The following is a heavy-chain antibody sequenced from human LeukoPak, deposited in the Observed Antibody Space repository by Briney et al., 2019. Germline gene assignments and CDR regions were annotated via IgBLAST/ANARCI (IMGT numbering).Heavy chain of an antibody. CDR2: IYYSGST. Sequence: SETLSLTCTVSGGSINSYYWSWIRQPPGKGLEYIGYIYYSGSTNYTPSLRSRVTISVDTSKNQFSLNLTSVTAADTAVYYCARVDLVATTGMGALDIWGQGTMVTVSS. CDR1: GGSINSYY. J-gene: IGHJ3*02. V-gene: IGHV4-59*01. CDR3: ARVDLVATTGMGALDI. D-gene: IGHD5-12*01.